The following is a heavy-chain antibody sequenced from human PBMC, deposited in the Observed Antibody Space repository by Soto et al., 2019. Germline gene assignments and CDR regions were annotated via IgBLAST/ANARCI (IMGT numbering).Heavy chain of an antibody. D-gene: IGHD3-3*01. CDR2: ISAYNGNT. Sequence: ASVKVSCKASGYTFTSYGISWVRQAPGQGLEWMGWISAYNGNTNYAQKLQGRVTMTTDTSTSTAYMELRSLRSDDTAVYYCARSTGYDFWSGYFFDYWGQGTLVTVS. CDR1: GYTFTSYG. J-gene: IGHJ4*02. CDR3: ARSTGYDFWSGYFFDY. V-gene: IGHV1-18*01.